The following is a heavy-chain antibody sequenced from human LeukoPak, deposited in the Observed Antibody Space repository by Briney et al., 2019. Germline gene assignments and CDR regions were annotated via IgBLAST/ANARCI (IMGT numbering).Heavy chain of an antibody. CDR1: GFTFKNSW. CDR2: MDADGSNT. Sequence: PGGSLRLSCVASGFTFKNSWMNWVRQAPGKGLVWVSRMDADGSNTHYVDSVKGRFTISRDNAKDTLYLQMNSLRVEDTAVYYCARGGWYLYDALDIWGQGTLVTVSA. CDR3: ARGGWYLYDALDI. V-gene: IGHV3-74*01. D-gene: IGHD6-19*01. J-gene: IGHJ3*02.